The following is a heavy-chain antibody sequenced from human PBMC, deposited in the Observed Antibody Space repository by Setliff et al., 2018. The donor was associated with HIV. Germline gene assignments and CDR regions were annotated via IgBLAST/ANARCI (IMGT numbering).Heavy chain of an antibody. CDR3: APETMQGLDS. J-gene: IGHJ4*02. V-gene: IGHV3-30-3*01. D-gene: IGHD2-21*02. CDR1: GFTFSSYA. CDR2: ISYDGSNK. Sequence: PGGSLRLSCAASGFTFSSYAMHWVRQAPGKGLERVAVISYDGSNKYYGESVTGRFTISRDNSKNTLFLQMHGLRPEDTGVYYCAPETMQGLDSWGQGTLVTVSS.